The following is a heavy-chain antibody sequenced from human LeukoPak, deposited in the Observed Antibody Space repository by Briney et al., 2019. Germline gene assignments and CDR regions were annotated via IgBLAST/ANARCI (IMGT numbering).Heavy chain of an antibody. CDR1: GFTFSSYW. D-gene: IGHD2-2*01. Sequence: GGSLRLSCAASGFTFSSYWMHWVRQAPGKGLVWVSRINSDGSSTSYADSVKGRFTISRDNSKNTLYLQMNSLRAEDTAVYYCASSLKGDWYFDLWGRGTLVTVSS. CDR3: ASSLKGDWYFDL. CDR2: INSDGSST. J-gene: IGHJ2*01. V-gene: IGHV3-74*01.